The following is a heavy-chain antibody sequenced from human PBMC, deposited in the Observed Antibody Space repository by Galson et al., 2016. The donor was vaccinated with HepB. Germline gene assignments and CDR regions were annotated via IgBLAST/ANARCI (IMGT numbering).Heavy chain of an antibody. V-gene: IGHV3-48*03. J-gene: IGHJ6*02. CDR1: GFTFSRYE. CDR2: ISYTNAV. CDR3: VRGMSNSWYAYKRSYYYSMEL. Sequence: SLRLSCAASGFTFSRYEFNWVRQAPGKGLEWVSRISYTNAVSYAASVKGRFTISRDNDGDSLFLEMRGLRVEDTAVYYCVRGMSNSWYAYKRSYYYSMELWGRGTSIIVSS. D-gene: IGHD6-13*01.